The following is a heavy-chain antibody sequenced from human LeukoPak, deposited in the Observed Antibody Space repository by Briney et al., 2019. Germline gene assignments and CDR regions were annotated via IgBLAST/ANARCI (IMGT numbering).Heavy chain of an antibody. V-gene: IGHV4-34*01. CDR1: VGSFSGYW. Sequence: PSETLSLTCAVSVGSFSGYWWCWIRQSPGTGLEWIGEISHSGETNYNPSFESRVSISLDTSKNQFSLHLSSVTAADTAVYYCARTDYSLPWGQGTPVTVSS. J-gene: IGHJ5*02. CDR3: ARTDYSLP. D-gene: IGHD4-11*01. CDR2: ISHSGET.